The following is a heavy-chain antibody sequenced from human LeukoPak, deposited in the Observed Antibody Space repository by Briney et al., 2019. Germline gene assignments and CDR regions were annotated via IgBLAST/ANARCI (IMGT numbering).Heavy chain of an antibody. CDR1: GYTFTSYD. V-gene: IGHV1-8*03. J-gene: IGHJ4*02. CDR3: ARPILYCSGGSCYSGGFDY. D-gene: IGHD2-15*01. Sequence: ASVKVSCMASGYTFTSYDINWVRQATGRGLEWMGWMNPNSGNTGYAQKFQGRVTITRNTSISTAYMELSSLRSEDTVVYYCARPILYCSGGSCYSGGFDYWGQGTLVTVSS. CDR2: MNPNSGNT.